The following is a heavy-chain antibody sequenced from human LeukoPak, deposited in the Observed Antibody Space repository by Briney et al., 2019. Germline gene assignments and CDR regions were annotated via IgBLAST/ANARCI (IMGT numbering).Heavy chain of an antibody. CDR3: ARGRFQHYYFLDV. CDR2: IIPNFGVP. D-gene: IGHD3-3*01. CDR1: GGTFSSYA. J-gene: IGHJ6*03. Sequence: SVKVSCKASGGTFSSYAISWVRQAPGQGLEWMGGIIPNFGVPNYAQRFQGRVTIAMDDSTSTAYMSLSGLTAEDTAVYFCARGRFQHYYFLDVWDTGTTVIVSS. V-gene: IGHV1-69*05.